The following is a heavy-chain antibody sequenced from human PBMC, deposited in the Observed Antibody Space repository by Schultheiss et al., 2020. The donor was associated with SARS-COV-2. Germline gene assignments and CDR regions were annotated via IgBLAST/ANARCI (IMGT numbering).Heavy chain of an antibody. D-gene: IGHD2-2*01. CDR3: AREGVYQLLSFYYYMDV. V-gene: IGHV4-4*08. J-gene: IGHJ6*03. CDR2: IYTSGST. CDR1: GGSFSGYY. Sequence: SETLSLTCAVYGGSFSGYYWSWIRQPPGKGLEWIGRIYTSGSTNYNPSLKSRVTISVDTSKNQFSLKLSSVTAADTAVYYCAREGVYQLLSFYYYMDVWGKGTTVTVSS.